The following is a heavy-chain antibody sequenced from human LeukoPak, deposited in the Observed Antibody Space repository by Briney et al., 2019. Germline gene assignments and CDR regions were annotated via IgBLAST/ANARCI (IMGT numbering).Heavy chain of an antibody. V-gene: IGHV3-9*01. CDR2: INWNSVSA. D-gene: IGHD3-22*01. CDR1: GFTFDDYA. Sequence: GGSLRLSCVASGFTFDDYAMHWVRQAPGKGLEWVAGINWNSVSAVYADSLKGRLTISRDNAKDSLFLQMNSLKTEDTAFYYCAKGARSSSGYTTDWGQGILVTVSS. J-gene: IGHJ4*02. CDR3: AKGARSSSGYTTD.